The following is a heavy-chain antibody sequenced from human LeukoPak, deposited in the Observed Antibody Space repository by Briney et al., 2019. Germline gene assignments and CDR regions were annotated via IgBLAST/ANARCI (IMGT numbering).Heavy chain of an antibody. CDR2: INTNTGDA. D-gene: IGHD6-13*01. CDR1: GYTLTNYA. CDR3: ARDPLHSSNYLWP. V-gene: IGHV7-4-1*02. J-gene: IGHJ5*02. Sequence: ASVKVSCKASGYTLTNYAMNWVRQAPGQGLQWMGWINTNTGDATYVQGFTGRFVFSLDTSVSTAYLQISSLQTEDTAVYYCARDPLHSSNYLWPWGQGTLVTVSS.